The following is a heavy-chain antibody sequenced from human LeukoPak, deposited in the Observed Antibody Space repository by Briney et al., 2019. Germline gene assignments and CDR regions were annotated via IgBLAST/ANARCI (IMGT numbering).Heavy chain of an antibody. V-gene: IGHV3-23*01. CDR3: AKGGYIAAAGTVYYHMDV. CDR1: GFTFSSYA. CDR2: ISGSGGST. Sequence: PGGSLRLSCAASGFTFSSYAMSWVRQAPGKGLEWVSAISGSGGSTYYADSVKGRFTISRDNSKNTLYLQMNSLRAEDTAVYYCAKGGYIAAAGTVYYHMDVWGKGTTVTVSS. J-gene: IGHJ6*03. D-gene: IGHD6-13*01.